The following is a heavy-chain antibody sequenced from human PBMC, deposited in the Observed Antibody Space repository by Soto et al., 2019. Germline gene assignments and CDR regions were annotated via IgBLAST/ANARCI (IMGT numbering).Heavy chain of an antibody. CDR1: GGSISSSSYY. Sequence: LSLTCSVSGGSISSSSYYWGWIRQPPGKGLEWIGSIYYSGNTYYNPSLKSRVTISVDTSKNQFSLILSSVTAADTAVYYCARQGAMTPVTTYRFDPWGKGTLVTVSS. CDR2: IYYSGNT. D-gene: IGHD4-17*01. V-gene: IGHV4-39*01. J-gene: IGHJ5*02. CDR3: ARQGAMTPVTTYRFDP.